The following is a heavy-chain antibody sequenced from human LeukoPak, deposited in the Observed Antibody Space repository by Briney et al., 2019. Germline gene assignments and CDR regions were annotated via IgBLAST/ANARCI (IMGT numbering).Heavy chain of an antibody. CDR1: GYTFTSYA. CDR2: INTNTGNP. CDR3: ARDHPPNFWSGYYMGPNWFDP. J-gene: IGHJ5*02. V-gene: IGHV7-4-1*02. Sequence: ASVKVSCEASGYTFTSYAMNWVRQAPGQGLEWMGWINTNTGNPTYAQGFTGRFVFSLDTSVSTAYLQISSLKAEDTAVYYCARDHPPNFWSGYYMGPNWFDPWGQGTLVTVSS. D-gene: IGHD3-3*01.